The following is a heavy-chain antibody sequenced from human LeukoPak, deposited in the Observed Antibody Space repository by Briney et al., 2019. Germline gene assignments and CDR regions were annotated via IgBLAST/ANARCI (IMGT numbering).Heavy chain of an antibody. Sequence: GGSLRLSCVASGFTFNNYAMHWVRQAPGKGLEWVSGISWNSGSIGYADSVKGRFTISRDNAKNSLYLQMNSLRAEDTALYYCAKAASMKAFDIWGQGTMVTVSS. V-gene: IGHV3-9*01. CDR3: AKAASMKAFDI. CDR1: GFTFNNYA. CDR2: ISWNSGSI. J-gene: IGHJ3*02.